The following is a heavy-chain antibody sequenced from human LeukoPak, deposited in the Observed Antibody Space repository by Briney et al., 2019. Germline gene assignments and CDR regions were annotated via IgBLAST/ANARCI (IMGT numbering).Heavy chain of an antibody. V-gene: IGHV4-34*01. Sequence: SETLSLTCAVYGGSFSGYYWSWIRQPPGKGLEWIGEINHSGSTNYNPSLKSRVTISVDTPKNQFSLKLSSVTAADTAVYYCARGMTTRSDYWGQGTLVTVSS. CDR2: INHSGST. CDR3: ARGMTTRSDY. D-gene: IGHD4-11*01. J-gene: IGHJ4*02. CDR1: GGSFSGYY.